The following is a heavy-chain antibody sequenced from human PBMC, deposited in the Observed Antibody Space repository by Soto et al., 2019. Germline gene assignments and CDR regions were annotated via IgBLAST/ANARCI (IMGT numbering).Heavy chain of an antibody. Sequence: GGSLRLSCAASGFTFSSYSMNWVRQAPGRGLEWVSSIGSSSSYIYYADSVKGRFTISRDNAKNSLYLQMNSLRAEDTAVYYCARVMIAAPGTFDYWGQGTLVTVSS. V-gene: IGHV3-21*01. CDR2: IGSSSSYI. J-gene: IGHJ4*02. CDR3: ARVMIAAPGTFDY. CDR1: GFTFSSYS. D-gene: IGHD6-13*01.